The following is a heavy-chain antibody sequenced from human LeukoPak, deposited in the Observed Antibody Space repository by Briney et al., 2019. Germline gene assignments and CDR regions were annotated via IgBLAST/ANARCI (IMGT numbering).Heavy chain of an antibody. CDR2: INHSGSA. CDR1: VGSFSVYY. CDR3: ARGLVARRAAGVAY. V-gene: IGHV4-34*01. J-gene: IGHJ4*02. D-gene: IGHD6-6*01. Sequence: SETLSLTCAVYVGSFSVYYWSWIRQPPGEGLGWGGEINHSGSANYNPSLKRRVTISLYTSKTQFSLKLSSVTAADTAVYYCARGLVARRAAGVAYWGQGTLVTVSS.